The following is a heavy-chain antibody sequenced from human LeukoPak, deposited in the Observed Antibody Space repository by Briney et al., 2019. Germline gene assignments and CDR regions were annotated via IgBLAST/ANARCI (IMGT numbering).Heavy chain of an antibody. Sequence: GSSVKVSCKASGGTFSSYAISWVRQAPGRGLEWMGRIIPIFGTANYAQKFQGRVTITTDESTSTAYMQLSSLRSEDAAVYYCARERYYYDSSGNMIDYWGQGTLVTVSS. CDR3: ARERYYYDSSGNMIDY. V-gene: IGHV1-69*05. J-gene: IGHJ4*02. CDR2: IIPIFGTA. CDR1: GGTFSSYA. D-gene: IGHD3-22*01.